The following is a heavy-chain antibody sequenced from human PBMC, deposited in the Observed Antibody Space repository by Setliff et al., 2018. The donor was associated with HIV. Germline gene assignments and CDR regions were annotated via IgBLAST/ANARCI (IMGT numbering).Heavy chain of an antibody. D-gene: IGHD6-13*01. J-gene: IGHJ4*02. CDR2: ISRDGNTI. CDR3: ATGAGNSPGPFFEN. Sequence: GGSLRLSCAASGFTFSDYYMSWLRQAPGKGLEWVSYISRDGNTIYYADSVKGRFTISRDNSKNTLDLQMNSLRAEDTAVYYCATGAGNSPGPFFENWGQGTLVTVSS. V-gene: IGHV3-11*04. CDR1: GFTFSDYY.